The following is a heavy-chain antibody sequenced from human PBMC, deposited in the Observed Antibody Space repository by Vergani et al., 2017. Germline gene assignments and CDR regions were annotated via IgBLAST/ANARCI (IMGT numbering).Heavy chain of an antibody. V-gene: IGHV1-69-2*01. Sequence: EVQLVQSGAEVKKPGATVKISCKVSGYTFTDYYMHWVQQAPRKGLEWMGLVDPEDGATIYAEKFQGRVTITADTSTDKADMELRSLRSEDTAVYYCARAGLGYCTNGVCKGEDYWGQGTLVTVSS. J-gene: IGHJ4*02. CDR3: ARAGLGYCTNGVCKGEDY. CDR1: GYTFTDYY. CDR2: VDPEDGAT. D-gene: IGHD2-8*01.